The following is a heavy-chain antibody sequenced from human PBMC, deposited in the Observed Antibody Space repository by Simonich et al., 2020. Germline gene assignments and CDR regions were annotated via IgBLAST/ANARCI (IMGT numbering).Heavy chain of an antibody. Sequence: QVQLQQWGAGLLKPSETLSLTCAVYGGSFSGYYWSWIRQPPGKGLEWIGEINHSGITNTTPSHKGAVNISVDTSKNQFSRKRSSVAAADTAVYYCARCGLVNYDILTGYHNWFDPWGQGTLVTVSS. CDR3: ARCGLVNYDILTGYHNWFDP. D-gene: IGHD3-9*01. J-gene: IGHJ5*02. V-gene: IGHV4-34*01. CDR1: GGSFSGYY. CDR2: INHSGIT.